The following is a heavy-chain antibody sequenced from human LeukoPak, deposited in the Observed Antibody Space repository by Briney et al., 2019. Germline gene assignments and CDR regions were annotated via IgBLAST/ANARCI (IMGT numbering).Heavy chain of an antibody. J-gene: IGHJ4*02. CDR3: ARRSTDFSVGPTTGLFDY. CDR2: IYTSGST. V-gene: IGHV4-39*01. D-gene: IGHD1-26*01. CDR1: GGSISSGSHY. Sequence: SETLSLTCTVSGGSISSGSHYWGWIRQPPGKGLEWIGSIYTSGSTYYNPSLKSRVTISVDTSKNQFSLKVSSVTAADTAVYYCARRSTDFSVGPTTGLFDYWGQGTLVTVSS.